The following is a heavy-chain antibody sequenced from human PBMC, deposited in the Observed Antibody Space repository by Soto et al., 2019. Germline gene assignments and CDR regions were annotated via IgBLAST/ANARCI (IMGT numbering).Heavy chain of an antibody. CDR2: IYYSGST. V-gene: IGHV4-39*01. J-gene: IGHJ4*02. D-gene: IGHD2-2*01. CDR1: GGSISSSSYY. CDR3: ARQAIVVVPAATYGNFDY. Sequence: LFLTCTVSGGSISSSSYYWGWIRQPPGKGLEWIGSIYYSGSTYYNPSLKSRVTISVDTSKNQFSLKLSSVTAADTAVYYCARQAIVVVPAATYGNFDYWGQGTLVTVSS.